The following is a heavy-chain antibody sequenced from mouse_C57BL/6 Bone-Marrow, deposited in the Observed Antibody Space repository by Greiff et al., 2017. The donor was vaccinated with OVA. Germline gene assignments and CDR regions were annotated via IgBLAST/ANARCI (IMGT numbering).Heavy chain of an antibody. J-gene: IGHJ2*01. V-gene: IGHV1-76*01. CDR2: IYPGSGNT. D-gene: IGHD2-1*01. CDR3: ARGLTPLYGNFDY. Sequence: VQLQQSGAELVRPGASVKLSCKASGYTFTDYYINWVKQRPGQGLEWIARIYPGSGNTYYNEKFKGKATLTAEKSSSTAYMQLSSLTSEDSAVYFCARGLTPLYGNFDYWGQGTTLTVSS. CDR1: GYTFTDYY.